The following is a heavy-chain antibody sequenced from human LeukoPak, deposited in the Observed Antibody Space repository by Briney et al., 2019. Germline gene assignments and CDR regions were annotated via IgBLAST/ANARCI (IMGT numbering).Heavy chain of an antibody. CDR1: GFTFDDYA. J-gene: IGHJ4*02. Sequence: PGGSLRLPCAASGFTFDDYAMHWVRQAPGKGLEWVSGISWNSGSIGYADSVKGRFTISRDNAKNSLYLQMNSLRAEDMALYYCAARGYCSGGSCSRPFDYWGQGTLVTVSS. CDR2: ISWNSGSI. V-gene: IGHV3-9*03. CDR3: AARGYCSGGSCSRPFDY. D-gene: IGHD2-15*01.